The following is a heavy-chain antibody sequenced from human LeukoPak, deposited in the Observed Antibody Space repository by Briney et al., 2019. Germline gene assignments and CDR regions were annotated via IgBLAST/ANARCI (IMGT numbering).Heavy chain of an antibody. V-gene: IGHV4-39*07. CDR3: ARAPLRTPDGWPYYFDY. CDR2: IYYSGST. Sequence: SETLSLTCTVSGGSISSSSYYWGWIRQPPGKGLEWIGSIYYSGSTYYNPSLKSRVTISVDTSKNQFSLKLSSVTAEDTAVYYCARAPLRTPDGWPYYFDYWGQGTLVTVSS. J-gene: IGHJ4*02. CDR1: GGSISSSSYY. D-gene: IGHD5-24*01.